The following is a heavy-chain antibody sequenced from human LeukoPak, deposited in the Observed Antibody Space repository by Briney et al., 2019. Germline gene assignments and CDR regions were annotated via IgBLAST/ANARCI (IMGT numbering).Heavy chain of an antibody. CDR1: GFSLSTSAMR. V-gene: IGHV2-70*04. CDR3: ARGMETSVGFDY. Sequence: ESGPTLVNPTQTLTLTCTFSGFSLSTSAMRVSWIRQPPGKALEWLARIDWDDGKFYSTSLKTRLTISKDTSKDQVVLTMTDMDPVDTATYYCARGMETSVGFDYWGQGTLVTVSS. J-gene: IGHJ4*02. CDR2: IDWDDGK. D-gene: IGHD1-26*01.